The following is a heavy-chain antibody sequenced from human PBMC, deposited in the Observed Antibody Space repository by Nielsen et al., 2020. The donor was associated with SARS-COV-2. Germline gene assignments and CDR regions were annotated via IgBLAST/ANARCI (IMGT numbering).Heavy chain of an antibody. CDR3: ARSRVLNSSGWYPPLGY. CDR2: INPSGGST. D-gene: IGHD6-19*01. V-gene: IGHV1-46*01. J-gene: IGHJ4*02. Sequence: SVQVSCKASGYTFTSYYMHWVRQAPGQGLEWMGIINPSGGSTSYAQKFQGRVTMTRDTSTSTVYMELSSLRSEDTAVYYCARSRVLNSSGWYPPLGYWGQGTLVTVSS. CDR1: GYTFTSYY.